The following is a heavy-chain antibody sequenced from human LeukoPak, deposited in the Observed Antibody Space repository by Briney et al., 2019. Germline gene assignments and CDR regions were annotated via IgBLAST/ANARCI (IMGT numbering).Heavy chain of an antibody. CDR1: GFTFRNYW. CDR2: IESDGSTT. V-gene: IGHV3-74*01. J-gene: IGHJ4*02. D-gene: IGHD5-24*01. CDR3: ARDLRGRDGYNLRPYNLAFDY. Sequence: GGSLRLSCAATGFTFRNYWMHWVRQVPGRGLVWVSHIESDGSTTSYADSVKGRFTISRDNSKNTLYLQMNSLRAEDTAVYYCARDLRGRDGYNLRPYNLAFDYWGQGTLVTVSS.